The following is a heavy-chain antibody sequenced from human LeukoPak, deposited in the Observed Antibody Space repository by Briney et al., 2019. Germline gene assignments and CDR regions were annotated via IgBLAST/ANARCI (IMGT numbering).Heavy chain of an antibody. CDR3: AKGSATTVVTIDY. V-gene: IGHV3-30*18. Sequence: GGSLRLSCAASGFTFSNYAMNWVRQAPGKGLEWVAVISSDGSDKYYADSVKGRFTISRDNSKNTMYLQMNSLRDEDTAVYYCAKGSATTVVTIDYWGQGTLVTVSS. D-gene: IGHD4-23*01. CDR1: GFTFSNYA. J-gene: IGHJ4*02. CDR2: ISSDGSDK.